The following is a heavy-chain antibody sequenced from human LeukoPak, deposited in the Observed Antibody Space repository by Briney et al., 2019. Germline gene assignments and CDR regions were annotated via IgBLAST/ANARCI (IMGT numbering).Heavy chain of an antibody. CDR1: GESFSDYY. CDR3: ARGRRMVGAQRPLYFDYYYIDV. Sequence: SETLPLTCAVSGESFSDYYWSWVRQSPGKGLGWIGDINHSGSTNYYPLIKSRVTISIDTSTDRFSLNLTSVTAADTAVYYCARGRRMVGAQRPLYFDYYYIDVWGKGTTVTVSS. V-gene: IGHV4-34*01. J-gene: IGHJ6*03. D-gene: IGHD1-26*01. CDR2: INHSGST.